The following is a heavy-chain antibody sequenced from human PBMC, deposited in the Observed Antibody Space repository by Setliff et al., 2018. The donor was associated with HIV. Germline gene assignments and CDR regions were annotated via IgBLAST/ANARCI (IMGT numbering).Heavy chain of an antibody. CDR1: GYIFGTHY. D-gene: IGHD5-12*01. CDR2: INCASGRT. V-gene: IGHV1-46*01. CDR3: ARGGYSGEFLDAFDI. Sequence: ASVKVSCKASGYIFGTHYIHWVRQAPGQGLEWMGIINCASGRTVYTEKIKGRLAMARDMSRTTVYMELTSLRTEDTAVYYCARGGYSGEFLDAFDIWGQGTLVTVSS. J-gene: IGHJ3*02.